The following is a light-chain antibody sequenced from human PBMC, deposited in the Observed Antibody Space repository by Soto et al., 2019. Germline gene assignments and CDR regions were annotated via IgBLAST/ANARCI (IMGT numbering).Light chain of an antibody. CDR1: NSDVGGYDY. J-gene: IGLJ3*02. Sequence: TGXNSDVGGYDYVSWYQQHPGKAPKLMIXEVSHRPSGVSNRFSGSRSGNAASLTISGLQAEDEADYYCSSYTSSTPLGVFGGGTKVTVL. V-gene: IGLV2-14*01. CDR2: EVS. CDR3: SSYTSSTPLGV.